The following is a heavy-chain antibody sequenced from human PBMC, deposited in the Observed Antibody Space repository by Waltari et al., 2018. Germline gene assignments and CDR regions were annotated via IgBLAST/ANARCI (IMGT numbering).Heavy chain of an antibody. CDR3: ARGETAVLDY. V-gene: IGHV3-53*01. CDR1: GFNINYNY. J-gene: IGHJ4*01. CDR2: IYSGGRT. D-gene: IGHD6-6*01. Sequence: EVQLVESGGGLIKPGGSLRLSCAASGFNINYNYMTWVRQAPGKGLEWVSVIYSGGRTDYPLSMKGRVTISRDTYKNLVFLEMKSLRAEDTAVYYCARGETAVLDYWGHGTLVTVSS.